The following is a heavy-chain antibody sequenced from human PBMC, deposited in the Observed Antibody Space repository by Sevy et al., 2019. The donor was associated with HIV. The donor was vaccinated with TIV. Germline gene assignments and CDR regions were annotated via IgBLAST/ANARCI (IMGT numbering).Heavy chain of an antibody. V-gene: IGHV3-48*02. CDR2: ISSSSSTI. CDR3: ASYLGYCSSTSCPYYDSSGYYPADY. CDR1: GFTFSSYS. J-gene: IGHJ4*02. Sequence: GGSLRLSCAASGFTFSSYSMNWVRQAPGKGLEWVSYISSSSSTIYYAHSVKGRFTISRDNAKNSLYLQMNSLRDEDTAVYYCASYLGYCSSTSCPYYDSSGYYPADYWGQGTLVTVSS. D-gene: IGHD2-2*01.